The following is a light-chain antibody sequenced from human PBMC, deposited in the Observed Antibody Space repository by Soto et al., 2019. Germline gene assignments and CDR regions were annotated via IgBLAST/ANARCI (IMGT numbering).Light chain of an antibody. J-gene: IGLJ2*01. V-gene: IGLV1-47*01. CDR3: AAWDDSLSVL. CDR2: RNT. Sequence: QSVLTQPPSVSGTPGQRVTISCSGSSSNIGTNYVYWYQHVPGTAPKLLIHRNTQRPSGVPDRFSGSKSGTSASLAISGLRSEDEADYYCAAWDDSLSVLFGGGTTVTDL. CDR1: SSNIGTNY.